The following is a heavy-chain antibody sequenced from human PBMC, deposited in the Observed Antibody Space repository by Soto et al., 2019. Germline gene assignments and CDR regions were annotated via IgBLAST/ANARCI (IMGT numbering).Heavy chain of an antibody. J-gene: IGHJ4*02. V-gene: IGHV3-23*01. Sequence: GSLRLSCAASGFTFNNYAMSWVRQAPGKGLEWVSAISANGQGIYYADSVKGRFIISRDSSKNSLFLQMNTLRPEDTAMYYCARVAYWGPGTQVTVSS. CDR2: ISANGQGI. CDR3: ARVAY. CDR1: GFTFNNYA.